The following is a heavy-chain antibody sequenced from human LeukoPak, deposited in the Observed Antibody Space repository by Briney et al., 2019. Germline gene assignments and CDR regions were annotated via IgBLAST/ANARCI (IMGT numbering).Heavy chain of an antibody. Sequence: GGSLRLSCAASGFTFSSYAMSWVRQAPGKGLEWVSAISGSGGSTYYADSVKGRFTISSDNSKNTLYLQMNSLRAEDTAVYYCAKEHYYGSGSYPYFDYWGQGTLVTVSS. J-gene: IGHJ4*02. CDR2: ISGSGGST. V-gene: IGHV3-23*01. CDR1: GFTFSSYA. CDR3: AKEHYYGSGSYPYFDY. D-gene: IGHD3-10*01.